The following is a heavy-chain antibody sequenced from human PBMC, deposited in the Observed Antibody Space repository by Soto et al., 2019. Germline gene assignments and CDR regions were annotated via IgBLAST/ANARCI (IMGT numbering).Heavy chain of an antibody. CDR3: ARDLEYSSSSRLYYYYGMDV. Sequence: EVQLVESGGGLVQPGGSLRLSCAASGFTFSSYWMSWVRQAPGKGLEWVADIKQDGSEKYYVDSVKGRFTISRDNAKNSLYLQMNSLRAEDTAVYYCARDLEYSSSSRLYYYYGMDVWGQGTTVTVSS. CDR2: IKQDGSEK. J-gene: IGHJ6*02. D-gene: IGHD6-6*01. V-gene: IGHV3-7*01. CDR1: GFTFSSYW.